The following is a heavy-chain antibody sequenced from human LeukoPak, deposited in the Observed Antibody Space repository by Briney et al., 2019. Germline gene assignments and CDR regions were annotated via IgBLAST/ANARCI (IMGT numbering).Heavy chain of an antibody. CDR3: ARVPRSYYYYYYMDV. CDR1: GDSLSSYD. J-gene: IGHJ6*03. CDR2: IYYSGST. V-gene: IGHV4-59*01. Sequence: SETLSLTCTVSGDSLSSYDWSWIRQPPGKGLEWIGYIYYSGSTNYNPSLKSRVTISVDTSKNQFSLKLSSVTAADTAAYYCARVPRSYYYYYYMDVWGKGTTVTVSS.